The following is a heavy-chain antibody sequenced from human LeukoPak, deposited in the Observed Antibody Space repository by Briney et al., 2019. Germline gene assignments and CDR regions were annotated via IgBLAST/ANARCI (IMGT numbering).Heavy chain of an antibody. CDR2: ISGSGGST. D-gene: IGHD3-10*01. V-gene: IGHV3-23*01. CDR1: GFTFSSYA. CDR3: SGDPGDY. Sequence: GGSLRLSCAAYGFTFSSYAMSWVRQAPGKGLEWVSAISGSGGSTYYADSVKGRFTISRDNAKNSLFLQMSSLRAEDTAVYFCSGDPGDYWGQGTLVTVSS. J-gene: IGHJ4*02.